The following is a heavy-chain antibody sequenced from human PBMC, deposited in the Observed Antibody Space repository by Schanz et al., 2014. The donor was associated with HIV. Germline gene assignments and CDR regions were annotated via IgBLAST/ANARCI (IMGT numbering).Heavy chain of an antibody. CDR2: IIPVFGTT. J-gene: IGHJ4*02. CDR3: ARDGSKTIDY. CDR1: GGTFMTYA. D-gene: IGHD4-4*01. Sequence: QVQLVQSGAEVKKSGSSVKVSCKASGGTFMTYAISWVRQAPGQGLEWMGGIIPVFGTTNYAQKFQGRVTITADESTSTAYMELSSLRSDDTAVYYCARDGSKTIDYWGQGTLVTV. V-gene: IGHV1-69*01.